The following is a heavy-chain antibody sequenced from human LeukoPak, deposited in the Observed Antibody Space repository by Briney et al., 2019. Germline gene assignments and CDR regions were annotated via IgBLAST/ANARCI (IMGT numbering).Heavy chain of an antibody. J-gene: IGHJ5*02. Sequence: GASVKVSCKASGYTFTSYYMHWVRQAPGQGLEWMGIINPSGGSTSYAQKFQGRVTMTRDMSTSTVYMELSSLRSEDTAVYYCARTQPPRIVGATRYWFDPWGQGTLVTVSS. D-gene: IGHD1-26*01. CDR2: INPSGGST. CDR3: ARTQPPRIVGATRYWFDP. CDR1: GYTFTSYY. V-gene: IGHV1-46*01.